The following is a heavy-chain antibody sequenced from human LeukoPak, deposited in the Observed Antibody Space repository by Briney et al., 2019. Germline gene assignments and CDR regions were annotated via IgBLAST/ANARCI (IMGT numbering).Heavy chain of an antibody. J-gene: IGHJ4*02. CDR3: ARDGGLYNCDY. Sequence: SETLSLTCTVSGGSISSSSYYWGWIRQPPGKGLEWIGSIYYSGGTYYNPSLKSRVTISVDTSKNQFSLKLSSVTAADTAVYYCARDGGLYNCDYWGQGTLVTVSS. CDR2: IYYSGGT. CDR1: GGSISSSSYY. V-gene: IGHV4-39*07. D-gene: IGHD2-2*02.